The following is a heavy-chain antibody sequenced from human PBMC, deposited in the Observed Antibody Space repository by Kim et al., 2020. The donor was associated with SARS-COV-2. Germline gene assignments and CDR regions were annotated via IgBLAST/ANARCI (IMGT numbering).Heavy chain of an antibody. CDR3: ARRRIAAAGTNTDY. Sequence: GTLSLTCAVSGGSISSSNWWSWVRQPPGKGLEWIGEIYHSGSTNYNPSLKSRVTISVDKSKNQFSLKLSSVTAADTAVYYCARRRIAAAGTNTDYWGQGTLVTVSS. CDR2: IYHSGST. D-gene: IGHD6-13*01. CDR1: GGSISSSNW. V-gene: IGHV4-4*02. J-gene: IGHJ4*02.